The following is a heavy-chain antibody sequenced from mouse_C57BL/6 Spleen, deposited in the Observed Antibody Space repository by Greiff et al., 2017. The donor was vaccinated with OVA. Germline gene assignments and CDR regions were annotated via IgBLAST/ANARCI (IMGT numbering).Heavy chain of an antibody. Sequence: QVQLQQSGAELARPGASVELSCKASGYAFTSYGISWVKQRTGQGLEWIGEIYPGGGNTYYNGKFKGKATLTADKSSSTAYMELRSLTSEDSAVYFCAIAHTPAMDYWGQGTSVTVSS. J-gene: IGHJ4*01. V-gene: IGHV1-81*01. CDR1: GYAFTSYG. CDR2: IYPGGGNT. CDR3: AIAHTPAMDY. D-gene: IGHD1-3*01.